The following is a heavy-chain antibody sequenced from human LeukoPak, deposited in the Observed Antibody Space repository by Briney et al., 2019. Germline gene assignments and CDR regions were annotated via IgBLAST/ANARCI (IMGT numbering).Heavy chain of an antibody. CDR1: GGTLSSYA. CDR3: ARDGYCSSTSCYRGGNYYYGMDV. Sequence: SVKVSCKVSGGTLSSYAISWVRQAPGQGLEWMGGIIPIFGTANYAQKFQGRVTITADESTSTAYMELSSLRSEDTAVYYCARDGYCSSTSCYRGGNYYYGMDVWGKGTTVTVSS. J-gene: IGHJ6*04. D-gene: IGHD2-2*01. V-gene: IGHV1-69*01. CDR2: IIPIFGTA.